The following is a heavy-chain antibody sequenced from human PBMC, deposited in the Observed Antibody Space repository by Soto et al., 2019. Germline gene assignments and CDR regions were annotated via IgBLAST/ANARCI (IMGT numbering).Heavy chain of an antibody. J-gene: IGHJ4*02. CDR2: IIPILGIA. CDR1: GGTFSSYT. D-gene: IGHD6-13*01. V-gene: IGHV1-69*02. CDR3: ARVDPIAAAGTDDY. Sequence: QVQLVQSGAEVKKPGSSVKVSCKASGGTFSSYTISWVRQAPGQGLEWMGRIIPILGIANYAQKFQGRVTITADKSTSTAYMELSSLRSEDTAVYYCARVDPIAAAGTDDYWGQGTLVTVSS.